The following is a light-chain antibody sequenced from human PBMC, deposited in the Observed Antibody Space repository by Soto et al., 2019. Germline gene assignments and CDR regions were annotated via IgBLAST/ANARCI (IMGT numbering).Light chain of an antibody. CDR3: EQYDKSIT. Sequence: EIVFTLSPGTLSLSPGERATLSCRASQSVSSSYLAWYQQKPGQAPRLLIYGASSRATGIPDRFSGSGSGTDFTLTINRLGPEDFAVYYCEQYDKSITFGGGTKVDIK. J-gene: IGKJ4*01. V-gene: IGKV3-20*01. CDR2: GAS. CDR1: QSVSSSY.